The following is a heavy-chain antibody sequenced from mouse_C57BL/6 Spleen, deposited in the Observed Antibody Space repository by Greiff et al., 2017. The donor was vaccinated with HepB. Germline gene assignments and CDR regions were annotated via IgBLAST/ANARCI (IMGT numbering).Heavy chain of an antibody. CDR1: GFTFSDYY. J-gene: IGHJ4*01. Sequence: DVMLVESEGGLVQPGSSMKLSCTASGFTFSDYYMAWVRPVPEKGLEWVANINYDGSSTYYLDSLKSRFIISRDNAKNILYLQMSSLKSEDTATYYCARVLRYGAMDYWGQGTSVTVSS. V-gene: IGHV5-16*01. D-gene: IGHD1-1*01. CDR3: ARVLRYGAMDY. CDR2: INYDGSST.